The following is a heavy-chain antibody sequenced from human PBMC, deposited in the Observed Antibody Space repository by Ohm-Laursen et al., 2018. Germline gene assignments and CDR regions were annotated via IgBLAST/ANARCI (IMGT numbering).Heavy chain of an antibody. CDR3: ARARITMVRGVIMIPGGFDP. CDR1: GGSISSYY. Sequence: SETLSLTCTVSGGSISSYYWSWIRQPPGKGLEWIGYIYYSGSTYYNPSLKSLVTISVDTSKNQFSLKLSSVTAADTAVYYCARARITMVRGVIMIPGGFDPWGQGTLVTVSS. CDR2: IYYSGST. D-gene: IGHD3-10*01. J-gene: IGHJ5*02. V-gene: IGHV4-59*06.